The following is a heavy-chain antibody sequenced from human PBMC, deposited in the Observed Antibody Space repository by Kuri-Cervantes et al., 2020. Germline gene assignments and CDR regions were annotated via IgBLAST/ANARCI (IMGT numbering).Heavy chain of an antibody. CDR1: GGTFSSYA. Sequence: ASVKVSCKASGGTFSSYAISWVRQAPGQGLEWMGWISVYTGYTNYAQKFQGRVTMTTDTSTSTAYMELRSLRSDDTAVYYCARDRIFGVVITDYWGQGILVTVSS. CDR3: ARDRIFGVVITDY. D-gene: IGHD3-3*01. J-gene: IGHJ4*02. V-gene: IGHV1-18*01. CDR2: ISVYTGYT.